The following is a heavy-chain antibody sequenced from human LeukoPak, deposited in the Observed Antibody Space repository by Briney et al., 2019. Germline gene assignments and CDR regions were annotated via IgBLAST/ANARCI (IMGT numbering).Heavy chain of an antibody. CDR2: ISSSGSTI. J-gene: IGHJ4*02. Sequence: GGSLRLSCAASGFTFSSYEMNWVRQAPGKGLEWVSYISSSGSTIYYADSVKGRFTISRDNAKNSLYLQMNSLRAEDTAVYYGAREDQLTLDYWGQGTLVTVSS. CDR3: AREDQLTLDY. CDR1: GFTFSSYE. V-gene: IGHV3-48*03. D-gene: IGHD2-2*01.